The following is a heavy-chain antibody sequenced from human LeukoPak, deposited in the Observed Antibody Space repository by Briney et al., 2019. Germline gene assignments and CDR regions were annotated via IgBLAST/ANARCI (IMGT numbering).Heavy chain of an antibody. CDR2: INPSGGST. J-gene: IGHJ4*02. D-gene: IGHD6-19*01. Sequence: GASVKGSCKASGYTFTSYYMHWVRQAPGQGLEWMGIINPSGGSTSYAQKFQGRVTMTRDTSTSTVYMELSSLRSEDTAVYYCARVGYHRIAVAGIGLNYWGQGTLVTVSS. CDR1: GYTFTSYY. CDR3: ARVGYHRIAVAGIGLNY. V-gene: IGHV1-46*01.